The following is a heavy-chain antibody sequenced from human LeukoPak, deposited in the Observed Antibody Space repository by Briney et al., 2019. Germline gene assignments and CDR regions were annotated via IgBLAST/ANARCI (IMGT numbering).Heavy chain of an antibody. Sequence: PGGSLRLSCRASRFSFSDYDMHWVRQAPGKGLEWVAFIRYDGSNKYYADSVKGRFTIYRDNSKNTLSLQMNSLRAEDTAVYYCAKDLYDFWSGNRGSFDYWGQGTLVTVSS. V-gene: IGHV3-30*02. CDR1: RFSFSDYD. CDR2: IRYDGSNK. D-gene: IGHD3-3*01. J-gene: IGHJ4*02. CDR3: AKDLYDFWSGNRGSFDY.